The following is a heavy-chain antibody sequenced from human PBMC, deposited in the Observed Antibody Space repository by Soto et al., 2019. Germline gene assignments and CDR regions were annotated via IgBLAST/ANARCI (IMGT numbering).Heavy chain of an antibody. CDR1: GFTFSSYS. CDR3: ARDKLVLVVPAAANWFDP. D-gene: IGHD2-2*01. CDR2: ISSSSSYI. J-gene: IGHJ5*02. Sequence: RLSCAASGFTFSSYSMNWVRQAPGKGLEWVSSISSSSSYIYYADSVKGRFTISRDNAKNSLYLQMNSLRAEDTAVYYCARDKLVLVVPAAANWFDPWGQGTLVTVSS. V-gene: IGHV3-21*01.